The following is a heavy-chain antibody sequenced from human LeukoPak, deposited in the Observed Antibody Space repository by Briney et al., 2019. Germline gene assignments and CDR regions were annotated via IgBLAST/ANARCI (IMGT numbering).Heavy chain of an antibody. CDR1: GGSISSYY. CDR2: IYYSGST. J-gene: IGHJ5*02. V-gene: IGHV4-59*01. D-gene: IGHD3-22*01. Sequence: PSETLSLTCTVSGGSISSYYWSWIRQPPGKGLEWIGYIYYSGSTNYNPSLKSRVTISVDTSKNQFSLKLSSVTAADTAVYYCARVKGSGYFNWFDPWGQGTLVTVSS. CDR3: ARVKGSGYFNWFDP.